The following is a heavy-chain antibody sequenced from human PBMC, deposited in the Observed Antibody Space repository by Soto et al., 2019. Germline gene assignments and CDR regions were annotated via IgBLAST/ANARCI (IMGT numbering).Heavy chain of an antibody. CDR2: ISYDGSNK. CDR3: VGGRYFGYY. Sequence: QVQLVESGGGVVQPGRSLRLSCAASGFTFSNYGMQWVRQAPGKGLEWVTVISYDGSNKYYADSVKGRFTISRDNSKNSVYLQLSSLRPEDTAVYYCVGGRYFGYYWGQGALVTVSS. J-gene: IGHJ4*02. D-gene: IGHD2-21*02. V-gene: IGHV3-30*03. CDR1: GFTFSNYG.